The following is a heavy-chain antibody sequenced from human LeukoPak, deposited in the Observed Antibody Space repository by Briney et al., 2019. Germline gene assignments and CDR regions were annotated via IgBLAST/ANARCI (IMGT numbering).Heavy chain of an antibody. CDR2: IGGSGGST. CDR3: AKSSLVTTPLYYFDY. V-gene: IGHV3-23*01. Sequence: GGSLRLSCAASGFTFSTYAMSWVRQAPGKGLEWVSVIGGSGGSTYYADSVKGRFTISRDNSKNTLYLQMNSLRAEDTAVYYCAKSSLVTTPLYYFDYWGQGTLVSVSS. D-gene: IGHD4-17*01. CDR1: GFTFSTYA. J-gene: IGHJ4*02.